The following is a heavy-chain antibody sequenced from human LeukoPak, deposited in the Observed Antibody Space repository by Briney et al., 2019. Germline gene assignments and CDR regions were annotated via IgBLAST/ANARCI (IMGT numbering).Heavy chain of an antibody. CDR3: AGASSNGVVIDATSFDL. J-gene: IGHJ4*02. CDR1: GFIGSDGY. CDR2: IYRGGAT. V-gene: IGHV3-66*01. Sequence: GGSLRLSCAVSGFIGSDGYMNWVRQAPGKGLEWPSVIYRGGATHYADSVKGRFIISRDSSKNTWHLQLNSLRAEDTAVYYCAGASSNGVVIDATSFDLWGQGTLVIVSS. D-gene: IGHD2-2*01.